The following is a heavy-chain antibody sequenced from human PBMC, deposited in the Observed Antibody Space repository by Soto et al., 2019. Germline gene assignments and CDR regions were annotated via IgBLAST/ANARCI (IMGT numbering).Heavy chain of an antibody. CDR3: ARSGSGLFYFDN. V-gene: IGHV4-39*01. D-gene: IGHD6-19*01. CDR1: GASIIGYY. J-gene: IGHJ4*02. Sequence: QLQLQESGPGLVKPSETLSLTCTVSGASIIGYYWSWIRQSPGKGLEWIGSIYVYGDTYYNPSLESRVSVSVDTSKKQASPKLSSVTAADTAVYFCARSGSGLFYFDNWGQGTLVTVSS. CDR2: IYVYGDT.